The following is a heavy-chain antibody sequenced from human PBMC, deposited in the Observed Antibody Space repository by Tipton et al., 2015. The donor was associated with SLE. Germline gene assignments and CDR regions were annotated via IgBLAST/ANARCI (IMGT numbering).Heavy chain of an antibody. V-gene: IGHV3-53*04. Sequence: SLRLSCAASGFTVSSNYMSWVRQAPGKGLEWVSVIYSGGSTYYADSVKGRFTISRHNSKNTLYLQRNSLRAEDTAVYYCASRASSGYYSFDYWGQGTLVTVSS. J-gene: IGHJ4*02. CDR2: IYSGGST. CDR3: ASRASSGYYSFDY. D-gene: IGHD3-22*01. CDR1: GFTVSSNY.